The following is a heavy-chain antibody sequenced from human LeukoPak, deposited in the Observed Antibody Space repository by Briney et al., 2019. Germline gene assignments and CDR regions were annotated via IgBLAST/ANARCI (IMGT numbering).Heavy chain of an antibody. V-gene: IGHV3-30*02. CDR1: GFTFSNYD. D-gene: IGHD5-24*01. CDR2: MRNDGSQI. CDR3: ARGNPLEDYFDY. Sequence: GGSLRLSCVASGFTFSNYDMHWVRQAPGKGLEWVASMRNDGSQIYHADSVKGRFTISRDNSKNTLYLQMNSLRVEDTAVYYCARGNPLEDYFDYWGQGTLVTVSS. J-gene: IGHJ4*02.